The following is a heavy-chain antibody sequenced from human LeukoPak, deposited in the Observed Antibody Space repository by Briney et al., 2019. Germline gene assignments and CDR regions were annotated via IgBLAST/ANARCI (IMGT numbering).Heavy chain of an antibody. D-gene: IGHD2-15*01. Sequence: SETLSLTCTVSGYSISSGYYWGWIRQPPGKGLEWIGSIYHSGSTYYNPSLKSRVTISVDTSKNQFSLKLSSVTAADTAVYHCARSTDSPYYFDYWGQGTLVTVSS. J-gene: IGHJ4*02. CDR2: IYHSGST. CDR1: GYSISSGYY. CDR3: ARSTDSPYYFDY. V-gene: IGHV4-38-2*02.